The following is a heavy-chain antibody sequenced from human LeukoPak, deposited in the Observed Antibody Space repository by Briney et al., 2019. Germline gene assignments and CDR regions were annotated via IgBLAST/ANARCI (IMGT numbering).Heavy chain of an antibody. J-gene: IGHJ6*03. Sequence: SETLSLTCAVYGGSFSGYYWSWIRQPPGKGLEWIGEINHSGSTNYNPSLKSRVTISVDTSKNQFSLKLSSVTAADTAVYYCARGKKPIYYYYYMDVWGKGTTVTVSS. CDR3: ARGKKPIYYYYYMDV. CDR1: GGSFSGYY. CDR2: INHSGST. D-gene: IGHD1-14*01. V-gene: IGHV4-34*01.